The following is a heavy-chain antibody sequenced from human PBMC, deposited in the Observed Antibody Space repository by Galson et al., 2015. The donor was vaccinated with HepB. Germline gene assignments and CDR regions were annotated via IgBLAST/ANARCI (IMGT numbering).Heavy chain of an antibody. J-gene: IGHJ3*02. CDR1: GYTFIDYY. CDR2: VNPNSGGT. Sequence: SVKVSCKASGYTFIDYYIYWARQAPGQGLEWMGWVNPNSGGTNYAQKFQGRVTLTRDTSISTACMELSSLRSDDTAVYYCARRSWGNDAFDIWGQGTVVAVSS. D-gene: IGHD3-16*01. V-gene: IGHV1-2*02. CDR3: ARRSWGNDAFDI.